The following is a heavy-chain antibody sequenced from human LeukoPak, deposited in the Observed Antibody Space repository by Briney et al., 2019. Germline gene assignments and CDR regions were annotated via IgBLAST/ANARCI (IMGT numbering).Heavy chain of an antibody. CDR3: ARSGGNYYSI. CDR2: VYPGDSDT. CDR1: GYRFTSYW. J-gene: IGHJ3*02. V-gene: IGHV5-51*01. D-gene: IGHD1-26*01. Sequence: GESLKISCKGSGYRFTSYWIGWVRQMPGKGLEWMGIVYPGDSDTIYSPSFQGQVTISADKSTSTANLQWSSLKASDTAMYYCARSGGNYYSIWGQGTMVTVSS.